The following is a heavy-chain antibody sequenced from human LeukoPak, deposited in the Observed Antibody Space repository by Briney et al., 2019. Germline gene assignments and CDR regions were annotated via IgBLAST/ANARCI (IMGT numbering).Heavy chain of an antibody. CDR2: IKQDGSVK. J-gene: IGHJ4*02. Sequence: GGSLRLSCAASGFSFSNYWMTWVRQAPGKGLEWVANIKQDGSVKYYVDPLKGRVTISRDNAKNSLYLQLNTLRAEDTALYYCARIGYSSSSLDYWGQGTLVTVSS. V-gene: IGHV3-7*01. D-gene: IGHD6-13*01. CDR1: GFSFSNYW. CDR3: ARIGYSSSSLDY.